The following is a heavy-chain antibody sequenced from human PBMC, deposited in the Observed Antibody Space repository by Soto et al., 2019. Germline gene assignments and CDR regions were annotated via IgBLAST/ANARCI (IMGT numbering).Heavy chain of an antibody. CDR1: GYTFSSYR. J-gene: IGHJ3*02. D-gene: IGHD5-12*01. Sequence: GASVKVSCKASGYTFSSYRISWVRQAPGQGLEWMGWMSANSGNTGYAQKLQGRVTMTRNTSISTAYMELSSLRSEDTAVYYCATKSSRGYDDDAFDIWGQGTMVTVSS. CDR2: MSANSGNT. CDR3: ATKSSRGYDDDAFDI. V-gene: IGHV1-8*02.